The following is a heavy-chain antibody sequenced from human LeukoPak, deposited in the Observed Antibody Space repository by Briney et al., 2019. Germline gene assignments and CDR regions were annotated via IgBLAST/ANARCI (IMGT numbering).Heavy chain of an antibody. Sequence: SETLSLTCTVSGGSISSYYWSWIRQPPGKGLEWIGYIYYRGSTNYNPSLKSRVTISVDTSKNQFSLKLSSVTAADTAVYYCASGYYDILTGYYNALDYWGQGTLVTVSS. CDR1: GGSISSYY. D-gene: IGHD3-9*01. V-gene: IGHV4-59*08. CDR3: ASGYYDILTGYYNALDY. CDR2: IYYRGST. J-gene: IGHJ4*02.